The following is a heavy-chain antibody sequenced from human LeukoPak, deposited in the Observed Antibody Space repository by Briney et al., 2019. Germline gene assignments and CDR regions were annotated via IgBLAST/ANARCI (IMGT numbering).Heavy chain of an antibody. D-gene: IGHD2-2*01. V-gene: IGHV3-23*01. J-gene: IGHJ3*02. CDR2: ISGNSGST. CDR1: GITFSSYA. CDR3: AKDIVVVPAASDAFDI. Sequence: GGSLRLSCAASGITFSSYAMNWVRQAPGKGLEWVSAISGNSGSTYYAESVKGRFTISRDNSKNTLYLQMSSLRAEDTAVYYCAKDIVVVPAASDAFDIWGQGTMVTVSS.